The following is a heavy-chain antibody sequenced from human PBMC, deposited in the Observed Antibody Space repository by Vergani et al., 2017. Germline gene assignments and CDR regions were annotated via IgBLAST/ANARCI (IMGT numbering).Heavy chain of an antibody. CDR2: IYWNDDK. D-gene: IGHD3-9*01. Sequence: QITLKESGPTLVKPTQTLTLTCTFSGFSLSTSGMGVGWIRQPPGKALEWLAVIYWNDDKRYSPSLRSRLTITKDTSKNEVILTMATMDPVDTATYYCVHRLGYFDWDGAFDVWGPGTMVTVSS. CDR1: GFSLSTSGMG. CDR3: VHRLGYFDWDGAFDV. V-gene: IGHV2-5*01. J-gene: IGHJ3*01.